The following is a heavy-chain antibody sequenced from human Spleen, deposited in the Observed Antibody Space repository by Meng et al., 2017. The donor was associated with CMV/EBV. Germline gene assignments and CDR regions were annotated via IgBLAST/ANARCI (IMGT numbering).Heavy chain of an antibody. CDR1: GGSFTNFH. Sequence: SETLSLTCAVYGGSFTNFHWGWIRQPPGKGLEWIGKINHSGSTTYNPSLKSRVTMSVDTSKNQFSLNLSSMTAADTAVYYCARRGNGGNSDPFDYWGQGTLVTVSS. J-gene: IGHJ4*02. D-gene: IGHD4-23*01. CDR3: ARRGNGGNSDPFDY. CDR2: INHSGST. V-gene: IGHV4-34*01.